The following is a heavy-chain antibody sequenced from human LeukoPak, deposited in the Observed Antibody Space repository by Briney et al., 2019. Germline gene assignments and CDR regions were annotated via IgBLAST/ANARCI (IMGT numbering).Heavy chain of an antibody. CDR3: ARGVAGFRTYYYYYMDV. D-gene: IGHD6-25*01. Sequence: SETLSLTCAVYGGSFSGYYWSWLRQPPGKGLERIGEINHSGSTNYNPSLKSRVTISVDTSKNQFSLKLSSVTAADTAVYYCARGVAGFRTYYYYYMDVWGKGTTVTVSS. V-gene: IGHV4-34*01. J-gene: IGHJ6*03. CDR2: INHSGST. CDR1: GGSFSGYY.